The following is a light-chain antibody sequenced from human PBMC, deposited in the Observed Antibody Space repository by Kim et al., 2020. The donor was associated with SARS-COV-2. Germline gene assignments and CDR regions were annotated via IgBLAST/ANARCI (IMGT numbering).Light chain of an antibody. CDR1: SANVGNQG. V-gene: IGLV10-54*04. CDR3: SAWDTSLGVWV. Sequence: RQTATITCPGDSANVGNQGATWLQQHQGHPPKLLSHRDNSRPSGVSERFSASNSGNTASLTITGLQPEDEADYYCSAWDTSLGVWVFGGGTKLTVL. CDR2: RDN. J-gene: IGLJ3*02.